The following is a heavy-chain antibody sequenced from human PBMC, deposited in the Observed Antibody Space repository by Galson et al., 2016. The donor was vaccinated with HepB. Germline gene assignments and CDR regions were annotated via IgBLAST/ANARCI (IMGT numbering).Heavy chain of an antibody. CDR3: TRHGNARGGSPFDY. D-gene: IGHD1-26*01. CDR1: RFTFSGSA. Sequence: SLRLSCAASRFTFSGSAMHWVRQASGKGLEWVGRLRSKANSYATAYAASVKGRFTISRDDSKNTAYLQMNSLKTEDTAVYYCTRHGNARGGSPFDYWGQGTLVTVSS. CDR2: LRSKANSYAT. J-gene: IGHJ4*02. V-gene: IGHV3-73*01.